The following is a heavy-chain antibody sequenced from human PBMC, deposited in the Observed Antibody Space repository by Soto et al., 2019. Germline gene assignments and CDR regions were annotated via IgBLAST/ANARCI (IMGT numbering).Heavy chain of an antibody. CDR2: IDPSDSQT. CDR1: GYSFAGYW. Sequence: PGESLKISCKGSGYSFAGYWITWVRQKPGKGLEWMGRIDPSDSQTYYSPSFRGHVTISATKSITTVFLQWGSLRASDTAMYYCVREVMAPLGVFDYWGQGTLVTVSS. D-gene: IGHD2-8*01. V-gene: IGHV5-10-1*01. J-gene: IGHJ4*02. CDR3: VREVMAPLGVFDY.